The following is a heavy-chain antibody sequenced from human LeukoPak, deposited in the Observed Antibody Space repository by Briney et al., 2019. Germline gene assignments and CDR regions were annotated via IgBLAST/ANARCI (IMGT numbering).Heavy chain of an antibody. CDR2: INHSGST. CDR1: GGSFSGYY. Sequence: SETLSLTCAVYGGSFSGYYWSWIRQPPGKGLEWIGEINHSGSTNYNPSLKSRVTISVDTSKNQLSLKLSSVTAADTAVYYCARGNSSSPYYFDYWGQGTLVNVSS. V-gene: IGHV4-34*01. D-gene: IGHD6-6*01. J-gene: IGHJ4*02. CDR3: ARGNSSSPYYFDY.